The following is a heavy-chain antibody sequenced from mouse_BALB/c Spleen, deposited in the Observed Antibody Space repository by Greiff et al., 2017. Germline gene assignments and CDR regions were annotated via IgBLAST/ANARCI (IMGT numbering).Heavy chain of an antibody. J-gene: IGHJ3*01. CDR3: ARGGSGAY. Sequence: EVQLQQSGPDLVKPSQSLSLTCTVTGYSITSGYSWNWIRQFPGNKLEWMGYISYDGSNNYNPSLKNRISITRDTSKNQFFLKLNSVTTEDTATYYCARGGSGAYWGQGTLVTVSA. CDR1: GYSITSGYS. CDR2: ISYDGSN. D-gene: IGHD1-1*01. V-gene: IGHV3-6*02.